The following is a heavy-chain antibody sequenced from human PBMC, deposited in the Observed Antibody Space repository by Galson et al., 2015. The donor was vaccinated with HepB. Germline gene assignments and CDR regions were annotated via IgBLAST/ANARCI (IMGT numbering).Heavy chain of an antibody. Sequence: SLRLSCAASGFTFSSYGMHWVRQAPGKGLEWVAVISYDGSNKYYADSVKGRFTISRDNSKNTLYLQMNSLRAEDTAVYYCAKDVGERITIFGVVTSPDYWGQGTLVTVSS. D-gene: IGHD3-3*01. J-gene: IGHJ4*02. CDR3: AKDVGERITIFGVVTSPDY. CDR2: ISYDGSNK. CDR1: GFTFSSYG. V-gene: IGHV3-30*18.